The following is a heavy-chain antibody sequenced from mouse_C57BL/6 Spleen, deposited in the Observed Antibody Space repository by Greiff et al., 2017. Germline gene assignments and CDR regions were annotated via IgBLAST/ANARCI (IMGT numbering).Heavy chain of an antibody. CDR1: GFSLTSYG. CDR2: IWSGGST. V-gene: IGHV2-2*01. D-gene: IGHD1-1*01. J-gene: IGHJ3*01. CDR3: ARGGVYYYTWFAY. Sequence: QVQLKESGPGLVQPSQSLSITCTVSGFSLTSYGVHWVRQSPGKGLEWLGVIWSGGSTDYNAAFISRLSISKDNSKSQVFFKMNSLQADDTAIYYCARGGVYYYTWFAYWGQGTLVTVSA.